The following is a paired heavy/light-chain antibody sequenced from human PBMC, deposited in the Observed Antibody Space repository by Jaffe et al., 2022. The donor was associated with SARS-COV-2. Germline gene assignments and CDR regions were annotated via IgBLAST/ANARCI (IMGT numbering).Heavy chain of an antibody. CDR3: ARDKGDYVWGSYRYNFRADI. V-gene: IGHV3-21*01. J-gene: IGHJ3*02. Sequence: DVQLVESGGGLVKPGGSLRLSCAASGFTFSSYAMSWVRQGPGKGLEWVSSISSSSGYIQYADSVKGRFTISRDNSKNSLYLEMNRLRAEDTALYFCARDKGDYVWGSYRYNFRADIWGQGTMVTVSS. D-gene: IGHD3-16*02. CDR1: GFTFSSYA. CDR2: ISSSSGYI.
Light chain of an antibody. J-gene: IGKJ4*01. CDR3: QQYDNLPLT. Sequence: DIQMTQSPSSLSASVRDRVTITCQASQDISNYLNWYQQKPGKPPKLLIYDASNLETGVPSRFSGSGSGTDFTFTIYSLRPEDIATYYCQQYDNLPLTFGGGTKVEIK. CDR2: DAS. V-gene: IGKV1-33*01. CDR1: QDISNY.